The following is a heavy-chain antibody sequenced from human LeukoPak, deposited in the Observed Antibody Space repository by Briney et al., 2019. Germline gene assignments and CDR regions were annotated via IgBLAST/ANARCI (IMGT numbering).Heavy chain of an antibody. D-gene: IGHD3-22*01. V-gene: IGHV3-23*01. J-gene: IGHJ4*02. CDR3: AKCRTYYYDSSGYYACDYFDY. CDR2: IVGGGGGT. Sequence: GGSLRLSCAASGFTFSAYAMSWVRQAPGKGLEWVPAIVGGGGGTKYADSVKGRFTISRDNSKNTLYLQMNNLRAEDAAVYYCAKCRTYYYDSSGYYACDYFDYWGQGTLVTVSS. CDR1: GFTFSAYA.